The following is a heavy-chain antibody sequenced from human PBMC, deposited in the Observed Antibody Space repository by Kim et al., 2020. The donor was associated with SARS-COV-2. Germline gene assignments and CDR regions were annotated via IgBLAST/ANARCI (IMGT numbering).Heavy chain of an antibody. CDR1: GFTFSSYG. V-gene: IGHV3-33*01. Sequence: GGSLRLSCTASGFTFSSYGIHWVRQAPGKGLEWVAGIWYDGSNKDYADSVKGRFTISRDNSKNTLYLQMNSLRAEDTAVYYCARTYCGGDCYSGGFDPWGEGTLVSVSS. CDR3: ARTYCGGDCYSGGFDP. J-gene: IGHJ5*02. D-gene: IGHD2-21*02. CDR2: IWYDGSNK.